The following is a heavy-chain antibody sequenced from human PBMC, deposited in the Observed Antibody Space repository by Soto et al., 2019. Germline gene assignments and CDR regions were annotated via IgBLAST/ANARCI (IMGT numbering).Heavy chain of an antibody. CDR1: GFSLSTSGVG. V-gene: IGHV2-5*02. D-gene: IGHD3-3*01. Sequence: SGPTLVNPTQTLTLTCTFSGFSLSTSGVGVGWIRQPPGKALEWLALIYWDDDKRYSPSLKSRLTITKDTSKNQVVLTMTNMELGDTATFSCAHIYYVFGGGYPPNNYRDVGGKGTTVTVSS. CDR3: AHIYYVFGGGYPPNNYRDV. CDR2: IYWDDDK. J-gene: IGHJ6*03.